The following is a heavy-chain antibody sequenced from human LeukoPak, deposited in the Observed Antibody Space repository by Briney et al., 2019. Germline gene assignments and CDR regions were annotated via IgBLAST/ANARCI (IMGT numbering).Heavy chain of an antibody. Sequence: SETLSLTCTVSGDSLSSHYWSWIRQPPGKGLEWIGYLYGSGSTHYDPSLRSRATISEDTSKNQFSLKLTSVTAADTAVYYCARNVGWYSHDSWGQGTLVTVSS. V-gene: IGHV4-59*08. D-gene: IGHD6-19*01. J-gene: IGHJ4*02. CDR2: LYGSGST. CDR3: ARNVGWYSHDS. CDR1: GDSLSSHY.